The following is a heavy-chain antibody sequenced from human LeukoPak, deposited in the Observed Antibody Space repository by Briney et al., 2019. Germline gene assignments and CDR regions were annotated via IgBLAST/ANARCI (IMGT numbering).Heavy chain of an antibody. CDR3: ARDHPTGTYFDY. Sequence: GGSLRLSCAASAFSLSAYNMNWVRQAPGKGLEWVSSISYTGTYIYYADSVKGRFTISRDNAQNSLYLQMNSLRAEDTAVYYCARDHPTGTYFDYWGQGTMVTVSS. J-gene: IGHJ4*02. CDR2: ISYTGTYI. V-gene: IGHV3-21*01. CDR1: AFSLSAYN. D-gene: IGHD1-7*01.